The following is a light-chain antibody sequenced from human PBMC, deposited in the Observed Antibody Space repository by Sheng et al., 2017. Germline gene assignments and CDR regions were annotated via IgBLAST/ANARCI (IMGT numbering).Light chain of an antibody. CDR3: QQYNTYFKT. Sequence: DIQMTQSPSTLSASVGDRVTITCRASQSISRWLAWYQQKPGTSPKTYLIHGAIHFTRGGSRSRFSGSGSGTEFTLTISSLQPDDFATYYCQQYNTYFKTFGQGTKLEI. J-gene: IGKJ2*01. CDR2: GAI. V-gene: IGKV1-5*03. CDR1: QSISRW.